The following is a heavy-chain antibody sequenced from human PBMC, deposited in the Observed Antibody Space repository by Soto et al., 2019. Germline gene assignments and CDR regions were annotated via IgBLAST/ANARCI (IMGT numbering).Heavy chain of an antibody. D-gene: IGHD3-3*01. J-gene: IGHJ6*02. Sequence: GESLKISCKGSGYSFTSYWISWVRQMPGKGLEWMGRIDPSDSYTNYSPSFQGHVTISADKSISTAYLQWSSLKASDTAMYYCARLGVHYDFWSGYYTGPDYYYYGMDVWGQGTTVTVSS. CDR3: ARLGVHYDFWSGYYTGPDYYYYGMDV. CDR2: IDPSDSYT. CDR1: GYSFTSYW. V-gene: IGHV5-10-1*01.